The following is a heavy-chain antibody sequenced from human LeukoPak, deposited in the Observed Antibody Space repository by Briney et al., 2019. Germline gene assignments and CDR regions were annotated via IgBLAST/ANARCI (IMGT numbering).Heavy chain of an antibody. V-gene: IGHV1-3*01. CDR3: ARGTGWFGELFPHDY. CDR2: INAGNGNT. Sequence: ASVKVSCKASGYTFTSYAMHWVRQAPGQRLEWMGWINAGNGNTKYSQKFQGRVTITRDTSASTAYMELSSLRSEDTAVYYCARGTGWFGELFPHDYWGQGTLVTVSS. D-gene: IGHD3-10*01. CDR1: GYTFTSYA. J-gene: IGHJ4*02.